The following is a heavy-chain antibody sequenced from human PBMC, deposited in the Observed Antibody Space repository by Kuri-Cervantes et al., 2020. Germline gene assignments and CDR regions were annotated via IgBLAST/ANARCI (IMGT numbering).Heavy chain of an antibody. J-gene: IGHJ3*02. Sequence: SETLSLSCAVYGGSFSGYYWSRIRQPPGKGLEWIGEINHSGSTNYNPSLKSRVTISVDTSKNQFSLKLSSVTAADTAVYYCAKGGGDIVVVPAAKRKNAFDIWGQGAMVTVSS. CDR3: AKGGGDIVVVPAAKRKNAFDI. CDR2: INHSGST. D-gene: IGHD2-2*01. CDR1: GGSFSGYY. V-gene: IGHV4-34*01.